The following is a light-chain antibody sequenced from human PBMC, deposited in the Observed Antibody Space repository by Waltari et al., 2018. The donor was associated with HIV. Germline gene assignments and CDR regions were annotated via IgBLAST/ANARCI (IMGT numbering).Light chain of an antibody. Sequence: QSALTQPASVSGSPGQSITIPCTGITSDIGDYNYVSWSQHHSDKAPKLIIYGVTQRPSGVSSRFSGSKSGNTASLTISGLQAEDEADYYCSSYTGITTLLYVFGSGTKVTVL. CDR1: TSDIGDYNY. CDR3: SSYTGITTLLYV. J-gene: IGLJ1*01. CDR2: GVT. V-gene: IGLV2-14*01.